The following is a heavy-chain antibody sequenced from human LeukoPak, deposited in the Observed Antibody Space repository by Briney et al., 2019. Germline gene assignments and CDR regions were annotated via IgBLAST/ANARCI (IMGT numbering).Heavy chain of an antibody. CDR2: INWNSGSI. J-gene: IGHJ6*03. V-gene: IGHV3-9*01. Sequence: GRSLRLSCAASGFTFDDYAMHWVRQAPGKGLEWVSGINWNSGSIGYADSVKGRFTISRDNAKHSLYLQLNSLRAEDTALYYCAKDIRGYYYYTDVWGKGTTVTVSS. CDR1: GFTFDDYA. CDR3: AKDIRGYYYYTDV.